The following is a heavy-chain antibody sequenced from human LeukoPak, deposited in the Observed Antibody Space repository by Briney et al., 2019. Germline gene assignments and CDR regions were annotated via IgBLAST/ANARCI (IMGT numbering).Heavy chain of an antibody. CDR3: ARDSSAVITFYYYYYMDV. CDR2: ISAYNGNT. J-gene: IGHJ6*03. D-gene: IGHD3-22*01. Sequence: GASVKVSCKASGYTFTSYGISWARQAPGQGLEWMGWISAYNGNTNYAQKLQGRVTMTTDTSTSTAYMELRSLRSDDTAVYYCARDSSAVITFYYYYYMDVWGKGTTVTVSS. V-gene: IGHV1-18*01. CDR1: GYTFTSYG.